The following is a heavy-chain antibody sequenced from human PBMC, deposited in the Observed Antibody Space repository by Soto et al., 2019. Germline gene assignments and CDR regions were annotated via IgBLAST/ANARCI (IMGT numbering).Heavy chain of an antibody. Sequence: QVQLQESGPGLMKPSETLSLTCTVSGGSISSYYWSWIRQPPGKGLEWMGYIYYSGITNYNPSLRSRVTISVDTSKNKFSLKLSSVTAADTAVYYCASAPTGYYFDCWGQGTLVTVSS. CDR2: IYYSGIT. CDR1: GGSISSYY. V-gene: IGHV4-59*01. D-gene: IGHD1-1*01. J-gene: IGHJ4*02. CDR3: ASAPTGYYFDC.